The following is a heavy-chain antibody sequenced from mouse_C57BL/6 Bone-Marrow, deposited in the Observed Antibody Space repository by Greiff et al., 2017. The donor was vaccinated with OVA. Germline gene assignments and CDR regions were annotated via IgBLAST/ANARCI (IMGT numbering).Heavy chain of an antibody. CDR3: ARHGDYGSFFDC. CDR2: ISSGGSYT. V-gene: IGHV5-6*01. D-gene: IGHD1-1*01. Sequence: EVKLMESGGDLVKPGGSLKLSCAASGFTFSSYGMSWVRQTPDKRLEWVATISSGGSYTYYPDSVKGRFTISRDNAKNTLYLQMSSLKSEDTAMYYCARHGDYGSFFDCWGQGTTLTVSS. J-gene: IGHJ2*01. CDR1: GFTFSSYG.